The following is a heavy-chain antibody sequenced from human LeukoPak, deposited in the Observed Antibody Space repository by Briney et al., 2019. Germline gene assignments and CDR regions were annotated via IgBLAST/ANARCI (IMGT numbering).Heavy chain of an antibody. J-gene: IGHJ4*02. CDR3: ARNSPYYYDFDF. V-gene: IGHV4-59*08. Sequence: SETLSLTCTVSGGSISSYYWSWIRQPPGKGLEWIGCIYYSGSTNYNPSLKSRVTISVDTSKNQFSLNLSSVTAADTAVYYCARNSPYYYDFDFWGQGTLVTVSS. CDR2: IYYSGST. CDR1: GGSISSYY. D-gene: IGHD3-22*01.